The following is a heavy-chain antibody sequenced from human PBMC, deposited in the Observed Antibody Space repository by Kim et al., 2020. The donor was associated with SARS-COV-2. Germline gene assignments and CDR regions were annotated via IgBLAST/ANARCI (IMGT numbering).Heavy chain of an antibody. CDR1: GYTLTELS. Sequence: ASVKVSCKISGYTLTELSMHWVRQAPGKGLEWMGGFDPEDGETIYAQKFQGRVTMTEDTSTDTAYMELSSLTSEDTAVYYCATRPVVPATMNLFYYYYGLDVWGQGTTVTVSS. CDR3: ATRPVVPATMNLFYYYYGLDV. V-gene: IGHV1-24*01. J-gene: IGHJ6*02. CDR2: FDPEDGET. D-gene: IGHD2-2*01.